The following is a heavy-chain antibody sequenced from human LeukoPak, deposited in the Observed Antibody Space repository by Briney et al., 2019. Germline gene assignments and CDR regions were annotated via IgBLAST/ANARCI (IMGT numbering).Heavy chain of an antibody. D-gene: IGHD6-13*01. Sequence: GGSLKLSCAASGFTVSSNYMSWVRQAPGKGLEWVSVIYSGGSTYYADSVKGRFTISRDNSKNTLYLQMNSLRAEDTAVYYCARAGYSSSWYTGNYWGQGTLVTVSS. CDR2: IYSGGST. V-gene: IGHV3-53*01. CDR1: GFTVSSNY. J-gene: IGHJ4*02. CDR3: ARAGYSSSWYTGNY.